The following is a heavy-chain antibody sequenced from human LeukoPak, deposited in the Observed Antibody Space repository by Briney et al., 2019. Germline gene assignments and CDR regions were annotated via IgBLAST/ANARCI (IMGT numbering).Heavy chain of an antibody. Sequence: SETLSLTCTVSGGSISSYYWSWLRQPPGKGLEWIGYIYYSGSTNYNPSLKSRVTISVDTSKNQFSLKLSSVTAADTAVYYCARDDSYYYDSSGYPPGLVYWGQGTLVTVSS. CDR2: IYYSGST. D-gene: IGHD3-22*01. V-gene: IGHV4-59*01. J-gene: IGHJ4*02. CDR3: ARDDSYYYDSSGYPPGLVY. CDR1: GGSISSYY.